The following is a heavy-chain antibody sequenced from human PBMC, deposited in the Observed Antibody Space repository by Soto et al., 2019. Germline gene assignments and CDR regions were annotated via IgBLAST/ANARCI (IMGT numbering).Heavy chain of an antibody. J-gene: IGHJ4*02. Sequence: GESLKISCQGSGYSFTTYWIPWVRQMPGKGLEWMGRLDPRACYTHYSPSFQGHVTISADKSISTAYLQWSSLKASDTAMYYCLITSRGHGTLPPNYFDYVGQGTLVTAS. CDR3: LITSRGHGTLPPNYFDY. D-gene: IGHD1-7*01. V-gene: IGHV5-10-1*01. CDR2: LDPRACYT. CDR1: GYSFTTYW.